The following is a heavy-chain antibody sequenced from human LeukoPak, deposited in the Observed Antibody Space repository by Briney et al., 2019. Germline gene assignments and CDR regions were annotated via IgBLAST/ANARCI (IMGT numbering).Heavy chain of an antibody. D-gene: IGHD5-18*01. CDR1: GFTFSSYA. CDR2: ISGSGGST. CDR3: AKDRKRRGYFTNFDY. J-gene: IGHJ4*02. V-gene: IGHV3-23*01. Sequence: GESLRLSCAASGFTFSSYAMSWVRQAPGKGLEWVSAISGSGGSTYYADSVKGRFTISRDNSKNTLYLQMNSLRAEDTAVYYCAKDRKRRGYFTNFDYWGQGTLVTVSS.